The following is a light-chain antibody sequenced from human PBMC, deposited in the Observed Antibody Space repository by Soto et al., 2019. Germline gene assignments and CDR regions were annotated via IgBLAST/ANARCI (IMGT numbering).Light chain of an antibody. CDR1: SSNIGNNY. Sequence: QSVLTQPPSVSAAPGQKVTISCSGSSSNIGNNYVSRYQQLPGPAPHLLIYENNKRPSGIPDRFSGSKSGTSATLGITGLQTGAEAYYYCGTWNSSLSLVFGGGTKLTVL. V-gene: IGLV1-51*02. CDR3: GTWNSSLSLV. CDR2: ENN. J-gene: IGLJ2*01.